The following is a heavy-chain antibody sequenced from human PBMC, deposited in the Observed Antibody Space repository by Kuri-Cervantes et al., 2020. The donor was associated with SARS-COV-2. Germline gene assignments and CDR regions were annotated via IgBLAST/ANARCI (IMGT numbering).Heavy chain of an antibody. CDR1: GGTFSSYA. J-gene: IGHJ4*02. CDR2: IIPIFGTA. Sequence: SVKVSCKASGGTFSSYAISWVRQAPGQGLEWMGGIIPIFGTANYAQKFQGRVTITADESTSTAYMELSSLRSEDTAVYYCARLVLPTDYSNYADFDYWGQGTLVTVSS. D-gene: IGHD4-11*01. CDR3: ARLVLPTDYSNYADFDY. V-gene: IGHV1-69*13.